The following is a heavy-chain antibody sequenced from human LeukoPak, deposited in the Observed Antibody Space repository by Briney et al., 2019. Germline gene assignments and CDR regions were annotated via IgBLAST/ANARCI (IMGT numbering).Heavy chain of an antibody. CDR1: GYSFTGYY. V-gene: IGHV1-2*02. CDR2: INPHSGDT. CDR3: ARLITMIVVVTPYNWFDP. J-gene: IGHJ5*02. D-gene: IGHD3-22*01. Sequence: ASVKVSCKASGYSFTGYYMHWVRQAPGQGLEWMGWINPHSGDTGYAQKFQGRVTMTRDMSITTTYMELARLRSDDTAFYYCARLITMIVVVTPYNWFDPWGQGTLVTVSS.